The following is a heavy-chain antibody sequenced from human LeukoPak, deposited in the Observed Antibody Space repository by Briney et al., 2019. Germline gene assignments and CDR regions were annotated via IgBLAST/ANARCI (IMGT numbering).Heavy chain of an antibody. CDR3: ARAGGVLGYFDY. CDR2: IYYSGST. Sequence: SETLSLTCTVSGGSISSYYWSWIRQPPGKGLEWIGYIYYSGSTNYNPSLKSRVTISVDTSKNQFSLKLSSVTAADTAVYYCARAGGVLGYFDYWGQGALVTVSS. D-gene: IGHD3-10*01. J-gene: IGHJ4*02. CDR1: GGSISSYY. V-gene: IGHV4-59*08.